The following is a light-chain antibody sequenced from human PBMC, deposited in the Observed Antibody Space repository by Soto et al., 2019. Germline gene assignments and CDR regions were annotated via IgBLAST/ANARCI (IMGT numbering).Light chain of an antibody. CDR1: QTISSW. CDR3: QHYNRYSEA. J-gene: IGKJ1*01. Sequence: DIQMTQSPSTLSGSVGDRVTITCRASQTISSWLAWYQQKPGEAPKLLIYKASTLKSGVPSRFSGSGSGTEFSLTSSSLQADDFATYYCQHYNRYSEAFGQGTKVELK. V-gene: IGKV1-5*03. CDR2: KAS.